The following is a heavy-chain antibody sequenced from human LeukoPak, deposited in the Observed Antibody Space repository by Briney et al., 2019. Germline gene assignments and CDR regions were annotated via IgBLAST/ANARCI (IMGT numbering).Heavy chain of an antibody. CDR1: GFTFSSYS. CDR3: ARVAAAGPWDV. Sequence: GGPLRLSCAASGFTFSSYSMNWVRQAPGKGLEWVSSISSSSSYIYYADSVKGRFTISRDNAKNSLYLQMNSLRAEDTAVYYCARVAAAGPWDVWGKGTTVTVSS. CDR2: ISSSSSYI. J-gene: IGHJ6*04. D-gene: IGHD6-13*01. V-gene: IGHV3-21*01.